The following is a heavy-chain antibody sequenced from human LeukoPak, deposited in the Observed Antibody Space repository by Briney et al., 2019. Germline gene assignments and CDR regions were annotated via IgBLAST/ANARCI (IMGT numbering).Heavy chain of an antibody. CDR1: GFTFSSYS. D-gene: IGHD1-26*01. J-gene: IGHJ4*02. CDR2: ISSSSSTI. CDR3: AKDKHPFQWERPKYYFDY. V-gene: IGHV3-48*01. Sequence: GRSLRLSCAASGFTFSSYSMNWVRQAPGKGLEWVSYISSSSSTIYYADSVKGRFTISRDNAKNSLYLQMNSLRAEDTAVYYCAKDKHPFQWERPKYYFDYWGQGTLVTVSS.